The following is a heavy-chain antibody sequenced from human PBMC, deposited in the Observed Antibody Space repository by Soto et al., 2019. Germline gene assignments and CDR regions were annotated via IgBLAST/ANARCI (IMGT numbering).Heavy chain of an antibody. Sequence: QVQLVQSGAEVKKPGASVRISCKASGYTFTTYVLYWLRQAPGQRLEWVGWINAGNGKTEYSEKFQGRISVTRDTSASTAYMELTSLRSEDTAVYYCARDLDGYNSRDGLDVWGQGTTVTVSS. D-gene: IGHD5-12*01. CDR2: INAGNGKT. CDR1: GYTFTTYV. CDR3: ARDLDGYNSRDGLDV. V-gene: IGHV1-3*01. J-gene: IGHJ6*02.